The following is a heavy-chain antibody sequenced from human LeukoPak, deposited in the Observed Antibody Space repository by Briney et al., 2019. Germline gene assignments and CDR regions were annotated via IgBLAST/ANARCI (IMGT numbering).Heavy chain of an antibody. CDR1: GYTFTSYG. CDR2: ISAYNGNT. CDR3: ARVRRCSGGSCYSAAFDY. J-gene: IGHJ4*02. D-gene: IGHD2-15*01. V-gene: IGHV1-18*01. Sequence: ASVNVSCKASGYTFTSYGISWVRQAPGQGLEWMGWISAYNGNTNYAQKLQGRVTITRDTSASTAYMELSSLRSEDTAVYYCARVRRCSGGSCYSAAFDYWGQGTLVTVSS.